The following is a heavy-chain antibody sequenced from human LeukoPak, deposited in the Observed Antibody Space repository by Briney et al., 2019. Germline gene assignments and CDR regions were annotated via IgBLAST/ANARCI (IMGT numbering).Heavy chain of an antibody. J-gene: IGHJ3*02. D-gene: IGHD4-17*01. CDR2: ISSSGSTI. V-gene: IGHV3-11*04. CDR1: GFTFSDYY. CDR3: ARDKNDYGDYVGEAFDI. Sequence: PGRSLRLSCAASGFTFSDYYMSWIRQAPGKGLEWVSYISSSGSTIYYADSVKGRFTISRDNAKNSLYLQMNSLRAEDTAVYYCARDKNDYGDYVGEAFDIWGQGTMVTVSS.